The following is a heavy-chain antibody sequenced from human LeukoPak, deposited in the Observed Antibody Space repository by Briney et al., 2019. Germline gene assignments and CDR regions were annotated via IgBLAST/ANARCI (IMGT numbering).Heavy chain of an antibody. CDR1: GFTFSSYG. Sequence: GRSLRLSCAASGFTFSSYGMHWVRQAPGKGLEWVAVISYDGSNKYYADSVKGRFTISRDTSKNTLLLQMNSLRAEDTALYFCVRERFGAIVENWGQGALVIVSS. CDR2: ISYDGSNK. CDR3: VRERFGAIVEN. D-gene: IGHD5-24*01. V-gene: IGHV3-30*03. J-gene: IGHJ4*02.